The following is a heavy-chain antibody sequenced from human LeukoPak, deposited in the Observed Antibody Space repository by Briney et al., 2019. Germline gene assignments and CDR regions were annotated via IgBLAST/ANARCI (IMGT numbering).Heavy chain of an antibody. CDR3: ARDSEPMGIVVVFMDV. CDR2: ISAYNGNT. J-gene: IGHJ6*03. Sequence: GASVKVSCKASGYTFTSYGISWVRQAPGQGLEWMGWISAYNGNTNYAQKLQGRVTMTTDTSTSTAYMELRSLRSDDTAVYYCARDSEPMGIVVVFMDVWGKGTTVTVSS. V-gene: IGHV1-18*01. CDR1: GYTFTSYG. D-gene: IGHD2-2*01.